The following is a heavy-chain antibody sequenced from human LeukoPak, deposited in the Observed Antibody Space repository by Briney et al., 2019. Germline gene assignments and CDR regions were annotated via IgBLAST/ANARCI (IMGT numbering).Heavy chain of an antibody. V-gene: IGHV3-9*01. Sequence: GGSLRLSCAASGFTFSSYSMNWVRQAPGKGLEWVSGISWNSGSIGYADSVKGRFTISRDNAKNSLYLQMNSLRAEDTALYYCAKDIGYSSSSGYYGMDVWGQGTTVTVSS. CDR2: ISWNSGSI. J-gene: IGHJ6*02. D-gene: IGHD6-6*01. CDR3: AKDIGYSSSSGYYGMDV. CDR1: GFTFSSYS.